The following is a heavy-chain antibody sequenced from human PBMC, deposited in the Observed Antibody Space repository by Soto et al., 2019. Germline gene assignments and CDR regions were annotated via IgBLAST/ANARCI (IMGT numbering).Heavy chain of an antibody. J-gene: IGHJ4*02. CDR1: GFTVSSSQ. Sequence: PGGSLRLSCAASGFTVSSSQMTWVRQAPGKALEWVSLIFIGGTTQYAVSVKGRFTISRDNAKNSLYLQMNSLRVEDTAMYYCEKDYLGYWGQGTQVTVSS. CDR2: IFIGGTT. V-gene: IGHV3-66*01. CDR3: EKDYLGY.